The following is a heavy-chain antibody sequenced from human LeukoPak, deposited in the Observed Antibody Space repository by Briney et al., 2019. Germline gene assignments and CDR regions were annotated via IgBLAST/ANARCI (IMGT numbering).Heavy chain of an antibody. V-gene: IGHV4-34*01. D-gene: IGHD3-22*01. Sequence: SETLSLTCAVYGGSFSGYYWSWIRQPPGKGLEWIGEINHSGSTNYNPSLKSRVTISVDTSKNQFSLKLSSVTAADTAVYYCARVYYDSSGYDAEDYWGQGTPVTVSS. J-gene: IGHJ4*02. CDR3: ARVYYDSSGYDAEDY. CDR1: GGSFSGYY. CDR2: INHSGST.